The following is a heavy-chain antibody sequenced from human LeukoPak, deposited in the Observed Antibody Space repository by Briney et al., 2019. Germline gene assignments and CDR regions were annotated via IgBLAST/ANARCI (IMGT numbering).Heavy chain of an antibody. CDR2: INWKGDSA. Sequence: PGGSLRLSCAASGFTFKDYGMSWVRQVPGKGLEWVSGINWKGDSASYADSVKGRFTLSRDNAKNSLSLQMNSLRAEDTALYYCARVGPSGGPFDYWGQGTLVTVSS. D-gene: IGHD2-8*02. CDR3: ARVGPSGGPFDY. CDR1: GFTFKDYG. J-gene: IGHJ4*02. V-gene: IGHV3-20*04.